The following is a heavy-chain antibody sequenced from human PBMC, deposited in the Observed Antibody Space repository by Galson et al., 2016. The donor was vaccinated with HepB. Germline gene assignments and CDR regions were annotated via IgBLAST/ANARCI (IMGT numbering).Heavy chain of an antibody. CDR1: GGSISSGVYY. J-gene: IGHJ4*02. Sequence: TLSLTCTVSGGSISSGVYYWSWIRQHPGKGLEWIGYIYYTGSTDCNPSLKSRVTISVDTSKNQFSLKLSSVTAADTAVYYCARDGRLGEKGLYDFWGQGTLATVSS. CDR3: ARDGRLGEKGLYDF. CDR2: IYYTGST. D-gene: IGHD3-10*01. V-gene: IGHV4-31*03.